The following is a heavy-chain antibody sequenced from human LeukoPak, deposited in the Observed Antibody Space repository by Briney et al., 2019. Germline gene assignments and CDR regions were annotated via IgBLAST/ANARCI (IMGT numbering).Heavy chain of an antibody. Sequence: GGSLRLSCAACGFTFSSYAMSWVRQAPGEGLEWVSAISGSGGSTYYADSVKGRFTISRDNSKNTLYLQMNSLRAEDTAVYYCAKGQKVRGVITYYYYYGMDVWGQGTTVTVSS. J-gene: IGHJ6*02. D-gene: IGHD3-10*01. CDR1: GFTFSSYA. V-gene: IGHV3-23*01. CDR3: AKGQKVRGVITYYYYYGMDV. CDR2: ISGSGGST.